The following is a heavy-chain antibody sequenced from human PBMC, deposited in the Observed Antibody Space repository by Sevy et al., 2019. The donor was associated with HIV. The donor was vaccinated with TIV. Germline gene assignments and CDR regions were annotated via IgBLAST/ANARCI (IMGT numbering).Heavy chain of an antibody. CDR1: GFTFSSYG. CDR2: IWYDGSNK. Sequence: GESLKISCAASGFTFSSYGMHWVRQAPGKGLEWVAVIWYDGSNKYYADSVKGRFTISRDNSKNTLYLHMNSLRAEDTAVYYCARGSSSSWYYFDYWGQGTLVTVSS. D-gene: IGHD6-13*01. J-gene: IGHJ4*02. V-gene: IGHV3-33*01. CDR3: ARGSSSSWYYFDY.